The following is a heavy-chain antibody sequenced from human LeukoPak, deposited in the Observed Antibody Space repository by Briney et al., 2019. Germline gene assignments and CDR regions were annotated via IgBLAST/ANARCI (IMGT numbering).Heavy chain of an antibody. D-gene: IGHD4-17*01. V-gene: IGHV1-46*01. J-gene: IGHJ4*02. CDR3: ARDPWGPTVTNEYYFDY. Sequence: EASVKVSCKASGYTFTSYYMHWVRQAPGQGLEWMGIINPSGGSTSYAQKFQGRVTMTRDTSTSTVYMELSSLRSEDTAVYYCARDPWGPTVTNEYYFDYWGQGTLVTVSS. CDR2: INPSGGST. CDR1: GYTFTSYY.